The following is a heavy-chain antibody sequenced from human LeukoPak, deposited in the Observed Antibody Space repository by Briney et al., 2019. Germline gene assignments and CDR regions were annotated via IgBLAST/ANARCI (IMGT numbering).Heavy chain of an antibody. CDR3: AKASKRLGTTEYYFDY. V-gene: IGHV3-9*01. CDR1: GFTLDDYA. Sequence: GGSLRLSCAASGFTLDDYAMHLVRPAPGKGLEWVSGIRLNSGSIGYADSVKGRVTISRDNAKNSLYLQMNSLRAEDTALYYCAKASKRLGTTEYYFDYWGQGTLVTVSS. J-gene: IGHJ4*02. D-gene: IGHD1-14*01. CDR2: IRLNSGSI.